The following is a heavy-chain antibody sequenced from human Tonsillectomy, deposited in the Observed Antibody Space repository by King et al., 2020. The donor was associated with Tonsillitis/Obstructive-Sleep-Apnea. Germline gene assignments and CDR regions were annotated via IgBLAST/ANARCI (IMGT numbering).Heavy chain of an antibody. V-gene: IGHV4-34*01. D-gene: IGHD3-3*01. J-gene: IGHJ6*03. Sequence: VQLQQWGAGLLKPSETLSLTCAVYGGSFSGYYWSWIRQPPGKGLEWIGEINHSGSTNYNPSLKSRVTISVDTSKNQYSLKLSSVTAAETAVYYCARARSTIFGVVMPMDVWGKGTTVTVSS. CDR3: ARARSTIFGVVMPMDV. CDR1: GGSFSGYY. CDR2: INHSGST.